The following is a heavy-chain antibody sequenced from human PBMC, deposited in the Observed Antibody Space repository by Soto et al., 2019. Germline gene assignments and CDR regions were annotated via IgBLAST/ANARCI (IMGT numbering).Heavy chain of an antibody. D-gene: IGHD6-13*01. CDR3: ASLLIAAADKQRFDY. Sequence: PSETLSLTCAVSGGSISSSNWWSWVRQPPGKGLEWIEEIYHSGSTNYNPSLKSRVTISVDKSKNQFSLKLSSVTAADTAVYYCASLLIAAADKQRFDYWGQGTLVTVSS. CDR2: IYHSGST. V-gene: IGHV4-4*02. CDR1: GGSISSSNW. J-gene: IGHJ4*02.